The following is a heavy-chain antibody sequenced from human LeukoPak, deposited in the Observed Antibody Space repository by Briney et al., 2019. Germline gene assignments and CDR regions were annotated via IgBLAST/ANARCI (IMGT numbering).Heavy chain of an antibody. V-gene: IGHV1-2*02. CDR3: AREGRHCGGDCYSFDC. J-gene: IGHJ4*02. D-gene: IGHD2-21*02. CDR1: GYTFTDSY. Sequence: GASVKVSCKASGYTFTDSYMHWVRQAPGHGLEYLAWINLKSGDAKYAQKFQGRVSMTRDTSISTVYMDLGSLRSDDTAVYYCAREGRHCGGDCYSFDCWGQGTLVTVSS. CDR2: INLKSGDA.